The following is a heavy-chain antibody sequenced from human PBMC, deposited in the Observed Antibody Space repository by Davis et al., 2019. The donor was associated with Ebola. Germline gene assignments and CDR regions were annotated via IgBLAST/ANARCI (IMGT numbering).Heavy chain of an antibody. CDR2: LNPNSGNT. CDR3: ARRVYSRSGFDS. V-gene: IGHV1-8*01. Sequence: AASVKVSCKASGYTFSSYDINWVRQATGQGLEWMGWLNPNSGNTDSTHKFQGRLTMTKNISIGTAYMELSTLTSEDTAVYCCARRVYSRSGFDSWGQGTLVTVSS. CDR1: GYTFSSYD. J-gene: IGHJ4*02. D-gene: IGHD2-8*01.